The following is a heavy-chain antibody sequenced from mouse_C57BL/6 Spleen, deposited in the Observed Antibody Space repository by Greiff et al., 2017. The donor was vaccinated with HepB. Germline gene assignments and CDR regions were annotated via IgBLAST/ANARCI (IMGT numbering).Heavy chain of an antibody. J-gene: IGHJ4*01. D-gene: IGHD2-5*01. CDR1: GYSITSGYY. V-gene: IGHV3-6*01. Sequence: EVQLQESGPGLVKPSQSLSLTCSVTGYSITSGYYWNWIRQFPGNKLEWTGYISYDGSNNYNPSLKNRISITRDTSKNQFFLKLNSVTTEDTATYYCAREGEYYSNYLYAMDYWGQGTSVTVSS. CDR2: ISYDGSN. CDR3: AREGEYYSNYLYAMDY.